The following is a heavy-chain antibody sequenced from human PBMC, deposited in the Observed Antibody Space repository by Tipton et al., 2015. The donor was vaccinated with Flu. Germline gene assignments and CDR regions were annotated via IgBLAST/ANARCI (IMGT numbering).Heavy chain of an antibody. V-gene: IGHV4-38-2*01. CDR1: GDSIGSRYY. CDR2: IHRSGNT. Sequence: TLSLTCSVSGDSIGSRYYWGWIRQPPGKGLEWIGNIHRSGNTYHNPSLKSRVTISVDTSKNQFSLKLTSLTAADTAAYYCARKVTKSPHNLNYIDSWGQGTLVTVSS. D-gene: IGHD1-20*01. J-gene: IGHJ4*02. CDR3: ARKVTKSPHNLNYIDS.